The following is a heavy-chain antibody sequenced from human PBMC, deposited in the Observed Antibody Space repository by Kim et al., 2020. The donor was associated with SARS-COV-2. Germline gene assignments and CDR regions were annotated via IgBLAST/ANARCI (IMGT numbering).Heavy chain of an antibody. J-gene: IGHJ6*02. Sequence: GGSLRLSCAASGLSLDESAMNWVRQAPGKGLEWVAVISYDGRNKEYADSVKGRFSISRDNSKSTLSLQMNSLRVEDTAVYYCARGNYYESVSLSDYYNGMDVWGQGTTFTVSS. CDR2: ISYDGRNK. CDR3: ARGNYYESVSLSDYYNGMDV. D-gene: IGHD3-10*01. V-gene: IGHV3-30-3*01. CDR1: GLSLDESA.